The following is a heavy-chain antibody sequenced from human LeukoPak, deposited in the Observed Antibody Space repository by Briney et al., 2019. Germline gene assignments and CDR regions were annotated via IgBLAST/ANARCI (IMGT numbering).Heavy chain of an antibody. D-gene: IGHD5-12*01. CDR3: ARGARDSGYDSAPLDY. J-gene: IGHJ4*02. Sequence: GASVKVSCTASGYTFTSYYMHWVRQAPGQGLEWMGIINPSGGSTSYAQTFQGRVTMTRDTSTSTVYMELSSLRSEDTAVYYCARGARDSGYDSAPLDYWGQGTLVTVSS. CDR2: INPSGGST. V-gene: IGHV1-46*01. CDR1: GYTFTSYY.